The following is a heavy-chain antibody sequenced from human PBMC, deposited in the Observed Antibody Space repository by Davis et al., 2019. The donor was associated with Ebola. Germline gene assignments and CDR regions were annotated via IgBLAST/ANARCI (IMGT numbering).Heavy chain of an antibody. CDR2: ISGSGGST. J-gene: IGHJ3*02. V-gene: IGHV3-23*01. CDR3: AKLKASGPRNAFDI. Sequence: GESLKISCAASGFTFSSYAMSWVRQAPGKGLEWVSAISGSGGSTYYADSVKGRFTISRDNSKNTLYLQMNSLRAEDTAVYYCAKLKASGPRNAFDIWGQGTMVTVSS. CDR1: GFTFSSYA. D-gene: IGHD3-10*01.